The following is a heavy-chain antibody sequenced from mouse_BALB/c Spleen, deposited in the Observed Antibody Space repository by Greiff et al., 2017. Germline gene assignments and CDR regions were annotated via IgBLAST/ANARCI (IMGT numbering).Heavy chain of an antibody. V-gene: IGHV5-6-5*01. CDR1: GFTFSSYA. J-gene: IGHJ4*01. Sequence: EVKLMESGGGLVKPGGSLKLSCAASGFTFSSYAMSWVRQTPEKRLEWVASISSGGSTYYPDSVKGRFTISRDNARNILYLQMSSLRSEDTAMYYCARIHYGNYAYAMDYWGQGTSVTVSS. CDR3: ARIHYGNYAYAMDY. CDR2: ISSGGST. D-gene: IGHD2-1*01.